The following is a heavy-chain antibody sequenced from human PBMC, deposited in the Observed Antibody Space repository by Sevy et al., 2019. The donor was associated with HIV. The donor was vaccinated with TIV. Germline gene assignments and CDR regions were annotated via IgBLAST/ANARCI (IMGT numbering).Heavy chain of an antibody. D-gene: IGHD4-17*01. Sequence: SETLSLTCSVSGGSIISGDYYLSWVRQPPGRGLEWIGYIHHTGSTDYNPSLESRVTISVETSKNQFSLKLTSVTAADTAVYYCARDEGDYGDKSYYYGMDVWGRGTTVTVSS. CDR1: GGSIISGDYY. CDR3: ARDEGDYGDKSYYYGMDV. CDR2: IHHTGST. V-gene: IGHV4-30-4*01. J-gene: IGHJ6*02.